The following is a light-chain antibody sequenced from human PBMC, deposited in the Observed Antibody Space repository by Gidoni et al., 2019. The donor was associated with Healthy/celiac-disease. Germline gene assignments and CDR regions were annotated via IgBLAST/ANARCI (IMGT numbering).Light chain of an antibody. Sequence: EIVLTQSPGSLTLSPGERATLSCRASQGVSSSYLAWYQQKPGQAPRLLIYGASNRATGIPDRLSGSGSGTDFTLTISRLEPEDFAVYYCQQYGSAWTFGQGTRVEIK. CDR1: QGVSSSY. V-gene: IGKV3-20*01. J-gene: IGKJ1*01. CDR3: QQYGSAWT. CDR2: GAS.